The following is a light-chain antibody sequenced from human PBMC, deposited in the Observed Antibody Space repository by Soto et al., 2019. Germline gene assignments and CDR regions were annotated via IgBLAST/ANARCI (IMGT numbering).Light chain of an antibody. V-gene: IGKV3-15*01. J-gene: IGKJ1*01. CDR3: QQYNKWPWT. CDR1: QSVSSN. Sequence: EIVMTQSPATLSVSPGERATLSCRASQSVSSNLAWYQQKPGQAPRLLIYGASTRANGIPARFSGSGSGTEFNLTISSLQSEDFAVYYCQQYNKWPWTFGQGTKVEIK. CDR2: GAS.